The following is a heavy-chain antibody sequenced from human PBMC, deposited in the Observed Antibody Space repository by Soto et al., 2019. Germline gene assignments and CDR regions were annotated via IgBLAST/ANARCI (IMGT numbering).Heavy chain of an antibody. J-gene: IGHJ6*02. D-gene: IGHD2-8*01. Sequence: QVTLKESGPVLVKPTETLTLTCTVSGFSLTIPRLGVSWVRQPPGKALEWHAHIFSYDDKYYSTSLQSRLTISQATSKSQVVLSITNMRPADTATYCCARIPGKWFSYYSYVGMDVFGQGTTVTVSS. CDR2: IFSYDDK. V-gene: IGHV2-26*01. CDR3: ARIPGKWFSYYSYVGMDV. CDR1: GFSLTIPRLG.